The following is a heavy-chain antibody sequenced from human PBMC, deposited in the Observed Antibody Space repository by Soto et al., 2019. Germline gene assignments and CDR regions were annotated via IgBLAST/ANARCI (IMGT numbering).Heavy chain of an antibody. CDR3: TRVYYYGSGSYYDGWFDP. CDR2: IRSKAYGGTT. CDR1: GFTFGDYA. J-gene: IGHJ5*02. Sequence: GGSLRLSCTASGFTFGDYAMSWFRQAPGKGLEWVGFIRSKAYGGTTEYAASVKGRFTISRDDSKSIAYLQMNSLKTEDTAVNYCTRVYYYGSGSYYDGWFDPWGQGTLVTVSS. V-gene: IGHV3-49*03. D-gene: IGHD3-10*01.